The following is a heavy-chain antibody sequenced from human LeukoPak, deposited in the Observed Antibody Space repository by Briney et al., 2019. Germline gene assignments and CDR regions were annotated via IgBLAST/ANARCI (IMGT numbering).Heavy chain of an antibody. D-gene: IGHD3-10*01. CDR1: GFSLSTSGGG. Sequence: SGPTLVNPTQTLTLTCTFSGFSLSTSGGGVGWIRQPPGKALEWLALIYWDDDKRYSPSLKSRLTITKDTSKNQVVLTMTNMDPVDTATYYCGRHYGSGSYYNPIDYWGQGTLVTVSS. J-gene: IGHJ4*02. CDR3: GRHYGSGSYYNPIDY. V-gene: IGHV2-5*02. CDR2: IYWDDDK.